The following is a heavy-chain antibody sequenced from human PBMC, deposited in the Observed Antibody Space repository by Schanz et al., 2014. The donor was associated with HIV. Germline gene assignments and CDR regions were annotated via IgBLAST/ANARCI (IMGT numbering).Heavy chain of an antibody. J-gene: IGHJ6*02. CDR1: GLTLSSYG. D-gene: IGHD3-22*01. CDR3: ARDAYYDRSRYSNYYYYGMDV. CDR2: ISGGSGST. V-gene: IGHV3-23*01. Sequence: EVQLLESGGGLEQPGGSLRLSCAASGLTLSSYGMSWVRQAPGKGLEWVSSISGGSGSTFYADSVKGRFTISRVNSKNTLYLQMNSLRAEDTAIYYCARDAYYDRSRYSNYYYYGMDVWGQGTTVTVS.